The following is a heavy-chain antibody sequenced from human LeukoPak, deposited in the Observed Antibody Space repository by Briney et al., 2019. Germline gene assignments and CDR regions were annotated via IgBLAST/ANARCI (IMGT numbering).Heavy chain of an antibody. D-gene: IGHD6-19*01. Sequence: GGSLRLSCAASGFTFSSYAMSWVRQAPGKEMEWVSTITGGGGNTYYADSVKGRFTASRDNSKNTLYLQMNSLRAEDTAVYYCAKNPYAVAASYFDYWGQGTLVTVSS. CDR3: AKNPYAVAASYFDY. CDR1: GFTFSSYA. V-gene: IGHV3-23*01. CDR2: ITGGGGNT. J-gene: IGHJ4*02.